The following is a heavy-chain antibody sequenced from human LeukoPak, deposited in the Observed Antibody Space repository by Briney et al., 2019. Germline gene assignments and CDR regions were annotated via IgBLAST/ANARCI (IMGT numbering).Heavy chain of an antibody. CDR3: VRGVGVSRFNYLDP. D-gene: IGHD1-7*01. Sequence: GGSLRLSCAASGFTFSSFGMHWVRQAPGKGLEWVAVDGYDASNKYYADSVKGRVTISRDNSKNTLYLQMNSLRDDDTAVYYCVRGVGVSRFNYLDPWGQGTLVIVSS. V-gene: IGHV3-33*01. CDR2: DGYDASNK. CDR1: GFTFSSFG. J-gene: IGHJ5*02.